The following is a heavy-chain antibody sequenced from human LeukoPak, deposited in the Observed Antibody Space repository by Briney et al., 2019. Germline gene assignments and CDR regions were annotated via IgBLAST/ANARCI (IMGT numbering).Heavy chain of an antibody. D-gene: IGHD4-17*01. CDR1: GFTFSTYA. CDR2: IWSDSTNK. Sequence: GGSLRLSCAASGFTFSTYAMHWVRQAPGKGLEWVAVIWSDSTNKYYADSVRGRFTISRDNSKSTLYLHMSSLRAEDTAMYYCARDRLTTVTTFHFDYWGQGTLVTVSS. J-gene: IGHJ4*02. CDR3: ARDRLTTVTTFHFDY. V-gene: IGHV3-33*01.